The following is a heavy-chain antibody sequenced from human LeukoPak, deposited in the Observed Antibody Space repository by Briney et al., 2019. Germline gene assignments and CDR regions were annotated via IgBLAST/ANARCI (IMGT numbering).Heavy chain of an antibody. CDR2: ISSSSSYI. D-gene: IGHD5-12*01. V-gene: IGHV3-21*01. J-gene: IGHJ3*02. CDR3: ASPNIVATIKGAFDI. CDR1: GFTFSSYS. Sequence: GGSLRLSCAASGFTFSSYSMNWVRQAPGKGLEWVSSISSSSSYIYYADSVRGRFTISRDNAKNSLYLQMNSLRAEDTAVYYCASPNIVATIKGAFDIWGQGTMVIVSS.